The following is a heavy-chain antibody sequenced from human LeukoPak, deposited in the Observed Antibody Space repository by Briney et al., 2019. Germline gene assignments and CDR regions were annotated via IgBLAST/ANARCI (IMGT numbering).Heavy chain of an antibody. J-gene: IGHJ5*02. Sequence: PGGSLRLSCAASGFTFSSYDMHWAPQATGKGLGGVSAIGTAGDTYYPGSVKGRFTISRENAKNSLYLQMNSLRAGDTAVYYCARALGAGSGYNWFDPWGQGTLVTVSS. CDR2: IGTAGDT. CDR3: ARALGAGSGYNWFDP. V-gene: IGHV3-13*01. CDR1: GFTFSSYD. D-gene: IGHD3-10*01.